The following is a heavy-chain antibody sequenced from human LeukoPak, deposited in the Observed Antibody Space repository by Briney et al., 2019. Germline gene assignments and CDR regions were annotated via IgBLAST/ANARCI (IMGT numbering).Heavy chain of an antibody. CDR2: INAGNGDT. V-gene: IGHV1-3*01. J-gene: IGHJ4*02. CDR3: ARDLGGGNSGLDY. CDR1: GYTFTSYA. Sequence: ASVKVSCKASGYTFTSYAMHWVRQAPGQSLEWMGWINAGNGDTKYSQKLQGRVTMTTDTSTSTAYMELRSLRSDDTAVYYCARDLGGGNSGLDYWGQGTLVTVSS. D-gene: IGHD4-23*01.